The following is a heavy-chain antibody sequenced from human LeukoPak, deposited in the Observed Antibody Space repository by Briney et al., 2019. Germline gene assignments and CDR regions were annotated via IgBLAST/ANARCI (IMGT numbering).Heavy chain of an antibody. CDR2: INPSGGST. Sequence: ASVKVSCKASGYTFTSYYMHWVRQAPGQGLEWMGIINPSGGSTNYAQKLQGRVTMTTDTSTSTAYMELRSLRSDDTAVYYCARGCSSTSCYSTEYFQHWGQGTLVTVSS. J-gene: IGHJ1*01. D-gene: IGHD2-2*02. CDR1: GYTFTSYY. CDR3: ARGCSSTSCYSTEYFQH. V-gene: IGHV1-46*01.